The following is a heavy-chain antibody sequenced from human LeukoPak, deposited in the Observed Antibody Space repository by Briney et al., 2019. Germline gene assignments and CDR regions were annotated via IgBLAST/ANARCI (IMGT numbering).Heavy chain of an antibody. CDR3: ARSRGYDTRDFDY. CDR2: ISSNGGST. CDR1: GFTFSSYG. J-gene: IGHJ4*02. D-gene: IGHD5-12*01. Sequence: GGSLRLSCAASGFTFSSYGMSWVRQAPGKGLEYVSGISSNGGSTYYANSVKGRFTISRDNSKNTLYLQMGSLRAEDMAVYYCARSRGYDTRDFDYWGQGTLVTVSS. V-gene: IGHV3-64*01.